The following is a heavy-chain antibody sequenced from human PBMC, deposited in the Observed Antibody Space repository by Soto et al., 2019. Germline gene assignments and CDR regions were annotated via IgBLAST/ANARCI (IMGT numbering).Heavy chain of an antibody. CDR2: ITSDGKSK. Sequence: GGSLRLSCAASGFNFSNHWMHWVRQRPAEGLVWVSRITSDGKSKAYAESVKGRFAISRDNAKDTLYLQMNGLTAEDTAVYYCARESGDWPLNWFHPWGQGTLVTVSS. CDR3: ARESGDWPLNWFHP. CDR1: GFNFSNHW. V-gene: IGHV3-74*01. D-gene: IGHD2-21*02. J-gene: IGHJ5*02.